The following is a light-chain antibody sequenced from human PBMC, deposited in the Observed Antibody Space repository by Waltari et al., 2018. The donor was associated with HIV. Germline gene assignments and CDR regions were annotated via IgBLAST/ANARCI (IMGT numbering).Light chain of an antibody. J-gene: IGLJ1*01. CDR3: SSYTRSSTYV. CDR2: EVS. CDR1: SSDVFNYNY. Sequence: QSTLTQPVSVSGSPGQSITISCTGTSSDVFNYNYVSWYQQHPDRAPKLMIYEVSNRTAGVSNRVSGSKSGNTASLTISGLQAEDEADYYCSSYTRSSTYVFGTGTKVTVL. V-gene: IGLV2-14*01.